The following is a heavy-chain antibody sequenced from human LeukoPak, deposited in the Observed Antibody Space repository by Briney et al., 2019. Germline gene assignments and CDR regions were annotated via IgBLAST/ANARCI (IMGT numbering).Heavy chain of an antibody. Sequence: GGSLRLSCAASGFTFSSYDMHWVRQATGKGLEWVSAIGTVGDTYYAGSVKGRFTISRENAKNSLYLQMNSLRAGDTAVYYCSRGGFDNLTGYYPLDYWGQGTLVAVSS. J-gene: IGHJ4*02. CDR2: IGTVGDT. V-gene: IGHV3-13*01. CDR1: GFTFSSYD. CDR3: SRGGFDNLTGYYPLDY. D-gene: IGHD3-9*01.